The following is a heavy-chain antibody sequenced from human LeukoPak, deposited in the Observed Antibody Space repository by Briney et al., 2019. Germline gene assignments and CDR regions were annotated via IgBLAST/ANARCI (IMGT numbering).Heavy chain of an antibody. V-gene: IGHV4-31*03. CDR1: GGSISSGGYY. Sequence: PSETLSLTCTVSGGSISSGGYYWSWIRQHPGKGLEWIGCIYYSGSTYYNPSLKSRVTISVDTSKNQFSLKLSSVTAADTAVYYCAREFLILEEGAWFDPWGQGTLVTVSS. CDR3: AREFLILEEGAWFDP. CDR2: IYYSGST. J-gene: IGHJ5*02. D-gene: IGHD2/OR15-2a*01.